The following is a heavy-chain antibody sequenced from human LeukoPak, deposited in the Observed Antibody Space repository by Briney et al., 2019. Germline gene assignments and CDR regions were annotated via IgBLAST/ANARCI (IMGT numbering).Heavy chain of an antibody. Sequence: RASVNVSCKASGYTFTSYDIHWVRQATGQVLEWMGWMNPNSGNTGYAQKFQGRVTMTRNTSISTAYMELSSLRSEDTAVYYCASTYYDFWSGYPLSFDIWGQGTMVTVSS. J-gene: IGHJ3*02. CDR2: MNPNSGNT. V-gene: IGHV1-8*01. D-gene: IGHD3-3*01. CDR3: ASTYYDFWSGYPLSFDI. CDR1: GYTFTSYD.